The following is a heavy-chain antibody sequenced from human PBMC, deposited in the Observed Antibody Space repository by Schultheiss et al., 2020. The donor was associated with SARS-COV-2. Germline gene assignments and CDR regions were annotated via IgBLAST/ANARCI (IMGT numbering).Heavy chain of an antibody. D-gene: IGHD3-22*01. V-gene: IGHV3-23*01. CDR3: AKDFPLGRYYDSSGYLFDY. J-gene: IGHJ4*02. Sequence: GGSLRLSCAASGFTFSSYAMSWVRQAPGKGLEWVSAISGSGGSTYYADSVKGRFTISRDNSKNTLYLQMNSLRAEDTAVYYCAKDFPLGRYYDSSGYLFDYWGQGTLVTVSS. CDR2: ISGSGGST. CDR1: GFTFSSYA.